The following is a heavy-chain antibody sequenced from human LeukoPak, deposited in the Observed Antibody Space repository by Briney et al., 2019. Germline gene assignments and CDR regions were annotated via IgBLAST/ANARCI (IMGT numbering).Heavy chain of an antibody. CDR1: GFTFSSYA. V-gene: IGHV3-23*01. Sequence: GFLRLSCAASGFTFSSYAMSWVRQAPGKGLEWVSAISGSGGSTYYADSVKGRFTISRDNSKNTLYLQMNSLRAEDTAVYYCAKDRGIAARPTTFDYWDQGTLVTVSS. D-gene: IGHD6-6*01. CDR2: ISGSGGST. J-gene: IGHJ4*02. CDR3: AKDRGIAARPTTFDY.